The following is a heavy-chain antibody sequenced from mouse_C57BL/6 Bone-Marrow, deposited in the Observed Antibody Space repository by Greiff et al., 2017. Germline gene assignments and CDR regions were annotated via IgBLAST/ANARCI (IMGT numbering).Heavy chain of an antibody. J-gene: IGHJ2*01. CDR3: AREGTTVVAPYYFDY. CDR1: GYTFTSYW. D-gene: IGHD1-1*01. CDR2: IDPSDSYT. V-gene: IGHV1-50*01. Sequence: QVQLQQPGAELVKPGASVKLSCKASGYTFTSYWMQWVKQRPGQGLEWIGEIDPSDSYTNYNQKFKGKATLTVDTSSSTAYMQLSSLTSEDSAVYYCAREGTTVVAPYYFDYWGQGTTLTVSS.